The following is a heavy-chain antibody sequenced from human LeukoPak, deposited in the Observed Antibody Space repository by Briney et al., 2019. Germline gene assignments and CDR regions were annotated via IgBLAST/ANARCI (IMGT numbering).Heavy chain of an antibody. D-gene: IGHD5-18*01. CDR3: ACKRGYSYGYLGPYYYGMDV. J-gene: IGHJ6*02. Sequence: SETLSLTCTVSGDSISTYYWTWIRQPPGEGLEWIGYIYYSGNTNYNPSLKSRVTISVDTSKNQFSLKLTSVTAEDTAVYYCACKRGYSYGYLGPYYYGMDVWGQGTTVTVSS. V-gene: IGHV4-59*01. CDR1: GDSISTYY. CDR2: IYYSGNT.